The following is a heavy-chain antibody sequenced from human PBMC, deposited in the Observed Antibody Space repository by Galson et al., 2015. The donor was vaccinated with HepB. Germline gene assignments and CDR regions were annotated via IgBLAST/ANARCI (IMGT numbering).Heavy chain of an antibody. V-gene: IGHV3-30-3*01. Sequence: SLRLSCAASGFTFSSYAMHWVRQAPGKGLEWVAVISYDGSNKYYADSVKGRFTISRDNSKNTLYLQMNSLRAEDTAVYYCASMGHDAFDIWGQGTMVTVSS. J-gene: IGHJ3*02. CDR1: GFTFSSYA. CDR3: ASMGHDAFDI. CDR2: ISYDGSNK. D-gene: IGHD2/OR15-2a*01.